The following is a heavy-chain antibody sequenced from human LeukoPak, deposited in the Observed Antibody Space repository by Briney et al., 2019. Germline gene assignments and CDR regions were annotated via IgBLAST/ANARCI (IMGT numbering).Heavy chain of an antibody. D-gene: IGHD3-10*01. CDR3: TRFGSGSYG. CDR1: GFTFSGSA. V-gene: IGHV3-73*01. Sequence: GGSLRLSCAASGFTFSGSAMHWVRQASGKGLEWVGRIRSKANSYATAYAASVKGRFTISRDDSKNTAYLQMNGLKTKDTAVYYCTRFGSGSYGWGKGTTVTVSS. J-gene: IGHJ6*04. CDR2: IRSKANSYAT.